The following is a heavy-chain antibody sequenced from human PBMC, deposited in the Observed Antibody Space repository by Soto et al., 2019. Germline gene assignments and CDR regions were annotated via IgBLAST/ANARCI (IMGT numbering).Heavy chain of an antibody. D-gene: IGHD3-10*01. CDR1: GFTFSDYY. CDR2: ISSSGSTI. V-gene: IGHV3-11*01. J-gene: IGHJ6*03. Sequence: QVQLVESGGGLVKPGGSLRLSCAASGFTFSDYYMSWIRQAPGKGLEWVSYISSSGSTIYYADSVKGRFTISRDNAKNSLYLQMNSLRAEDTAVYYCARDSRNRGRYYYGSGSYSGGNYYYYMDVWGKGTTVTVSS. CDR3: ARDSRNRGRYYYGSGSYSGGNYYYYMDV.